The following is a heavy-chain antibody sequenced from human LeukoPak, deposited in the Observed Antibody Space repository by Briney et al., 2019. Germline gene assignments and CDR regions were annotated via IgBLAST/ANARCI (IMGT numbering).Heavy chain of an antibody. J-gene: IGHJ4*02. CDR3: ASGDSSSWYLMGY. CDR1: GFTFSSYS. D-gene: IGHD6-13*01. CDR2: ISSSSSYI. V-gene: IGHV3-21*01. Sequence: PGGSLRLSCAASGFTFSSYSMNWVRQAPGKGLKWVSSISSSSSYIYYADSVKGRFTISRDNAKNSLYLQMNSLRAEDTAVYYCASGDSSSWYLMGYWGQGTLVTVSS.